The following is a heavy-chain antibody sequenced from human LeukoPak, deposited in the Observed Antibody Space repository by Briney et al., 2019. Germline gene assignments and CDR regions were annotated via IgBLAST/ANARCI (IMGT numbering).Heavy chain of an antibody. CDR1: GYTFTSYD. V-gene: IGHV1-8*01. D-gene: IGHD5-12*01. J-gene: IGHJ6*02. Sequence: ASVKVSCTASGYTFTSYDINWVRQATGQGLEWMGWMNPNSGNTGYAQKFQGRVTMTRNTSISTAYMELSSLRSEDTAVYYCARVATINDYYYYYGMDVWGQGTTVTVSS. CDR2: MNPNSGNT. CDR3: ARVATINDYYYYYGMDV.